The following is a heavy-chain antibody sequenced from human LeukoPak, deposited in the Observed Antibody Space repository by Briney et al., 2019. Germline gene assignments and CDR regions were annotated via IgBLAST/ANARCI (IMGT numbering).Heavy chain of an antibody. Sequence: GESLRLSRPAARFALGKYWTHCVSQAPGKGLVWVSRINSDGSSTKYADSVKGRFTISRDNTKNTLYLQMNSLRAEDTGVYYCARDQGGGRYYGEDYWGQGPLVTVSS. CDR3: ARDQGGGRYYGEDY. J-gene: IGHJ4*02. CDR2: INSDGSST. V-gene: IGHV3-74*03. D-gene: IGHD3-10*01. CDR1: RFALGKYW.